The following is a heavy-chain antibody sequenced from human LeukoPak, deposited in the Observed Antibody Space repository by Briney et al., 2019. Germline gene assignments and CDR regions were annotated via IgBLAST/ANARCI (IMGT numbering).Heavy chain of an antibody. D-gene: IGHD5-12*01. CDR1: GFTFSSYG. CDR2: ISYDGSET. Sequence: GGSLRLSCAASGFTFSSYGMHWVRQAPGKGLEWVSIISYDGSETYYGDSVRGRFTISRDNSKNTVDLQMDSLKAEDTAVYYCAKDMGMDLGAFDIWGQGTMVTVSS. V-gene: IGHV3-33*06. J-gene: IGHJ3*02. CDR3: AKDMGMDLGAFDI.